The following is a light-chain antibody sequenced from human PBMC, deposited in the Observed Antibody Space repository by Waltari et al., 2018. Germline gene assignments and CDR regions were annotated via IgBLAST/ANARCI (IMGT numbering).Light chain of an antibody. CDR2: FDD. Sequence: QSVLTQPPSLSAAPSQRVTISCFGRTSNIGKNAVNWYHQFPGKAPKVLIYFDDLLPSGVSDRFSGSKSGTSASLAISGLQSEDEADYYCAAWDDNLNAVVFGGGTKLTVL. J-gene: IGLJ2*01. CDR1: TSNIGKNA. V-gene: IGLV1-36*01. CDR3: AAWDDNLNAVV.